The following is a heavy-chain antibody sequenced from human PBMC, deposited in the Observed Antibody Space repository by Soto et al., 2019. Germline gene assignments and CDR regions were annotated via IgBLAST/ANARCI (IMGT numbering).Heavy chain of an antibody. J-gene: IGHJ6*02. CDR2: ISHTGTT. Sequence: SETLSLTCTVSGTSISGYYWSWVRQPPGKGLEWIGYISHTGTTDYRASLKSRVNLSLNTSANSFSLKLGSVTPADTALYYCARGRKVEQWVSSGRGGGMDVWGQGTTVTVSS. D-gene: IGHD6-19*01. V-gene: IGHV4-59*01. CDR3: ARGRKVEQWVSSGRGGGMDV. CDR1: GTSISGYY.